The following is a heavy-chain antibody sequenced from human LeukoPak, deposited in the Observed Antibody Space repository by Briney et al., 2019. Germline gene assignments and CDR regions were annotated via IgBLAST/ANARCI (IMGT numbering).Heavy chain of an antibody. V-gene: IGHV3-30*18. D-gene: IGHD2-21*01. Sequence: GGSLRLSCAASGFTFSGHAMHWVRQAPGKGLELLAYISHDGSYQYHVDSVKGRFTISRDNSKNTLYLQMNSLRAEDTAVYYCAKDQGLANMDVWGQGTTVTVSS. CDR1: GFTFSGHA. CDR3: AKDQGLANMDV. CDR2: ISHDGSYQ. J-gene: IGHJ6*02.